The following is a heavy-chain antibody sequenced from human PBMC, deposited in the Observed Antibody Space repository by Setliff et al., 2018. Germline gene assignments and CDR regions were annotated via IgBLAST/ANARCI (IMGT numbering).Heavy chain of an antibody. CDR2: IYTSGII. CDR1: DGSISTYY. CDR3: ARTARVPDC. Sequence: SETLSLTCTVSDGSISTYYWSWIRQPPGRGLEYIGYIYTSGIINYNPSLKSRVTMSLDTSKNQFSLSLTSVTAADTTMYFCARTARVPDCSGQGILVTVSS. V-gene: IGHV4-4*08. J-gene: IGHJ4*02.